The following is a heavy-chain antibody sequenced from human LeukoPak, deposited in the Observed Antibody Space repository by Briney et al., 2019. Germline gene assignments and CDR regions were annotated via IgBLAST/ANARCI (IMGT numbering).Heavy chain of an antibody. CDR3: AREWSAFDI. D-gene: IGHD2-8*01. CDR2: IGGTAGIT. Sequence: GGSLRLSCAASRRTFTEHYTHWIRQAPGKGLEWVSFIGGTAGITYYADSVKGRFTSSRDNAKNSLYLQMNSLRAEDTAVYYCAREWSAFDIWGQGTMVTVSS. CDR1: RRTFTEHY. J-gene: IGHJ3*02. V-gene: IGHV3-11*04.